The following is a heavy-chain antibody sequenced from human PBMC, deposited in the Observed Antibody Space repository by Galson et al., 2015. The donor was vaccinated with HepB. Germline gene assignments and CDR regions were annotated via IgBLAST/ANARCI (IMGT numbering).Heavy chain of an antibody. D-gene: IGHD3-3*01. CDR2: ISYDGSNK. CDR1: GFTFSSYG. CDR3: AKEVSDFWSGYYAWYYYYYMDV. V-gene: IGHV3-30*18. Sequence: SLRLSCAASGFTFSSYGMHWVRLAPGKGLEWVAVISYDGSNKYYADSVKGRFTISRDNSKNTLYLQMNSLRAEDTAVYYCAKEVSDFWSGYYAWYYYYYMDVWGKGTTVTVSS. J-gene: IGHJ6*03.